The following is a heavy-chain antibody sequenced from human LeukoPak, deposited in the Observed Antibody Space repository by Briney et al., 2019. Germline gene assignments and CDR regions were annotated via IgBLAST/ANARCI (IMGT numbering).Heavy chain of an antibody. Sequence: PGGSLRLSCAASGFTFSSYAMTWVRQAPGKGLEWVSAISGSGKFPSYADSVKGRFTISRDNAKNTLYLQMNSLEAEDTAMYYCAKIANFYDSSGFYGWGQGTLVTVSS. V-gene: IGHV3-23*01. D-gene: IGHD3-22*01. CDR2: ISGSGKFP. J-gene: IGHJ4*02. CDR1: GFTFSSYA. CDR3: AKIANFYDSSGFYG.